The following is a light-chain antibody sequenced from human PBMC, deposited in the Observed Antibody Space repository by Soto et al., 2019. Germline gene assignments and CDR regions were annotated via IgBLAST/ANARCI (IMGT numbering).Light chain of an antibody. V-gene: IGKV3-20*01. J-gene: IGKJ1*01. CDR2: GAS. CDR3: QQYGSSLRT. CDR1: QSVSSSY. Sequence: EIVLTQSPGTPSLSPGERATLSCRASQSVSSSYLAWYQQKPGQAPRLLIYGASSRATGIPDRLSGSGSGTDFTLTISRLEPEDFAVYYCQQYGSSLRTFGQGTKVEIK.